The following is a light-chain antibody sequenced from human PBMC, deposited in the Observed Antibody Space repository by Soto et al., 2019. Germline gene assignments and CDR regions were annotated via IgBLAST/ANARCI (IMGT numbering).Light chain of an antibody. J-gene: IGKJ4*01. V-gene: IGKV1-39*01. CDR3: LQTFCSPLT. Sequence: DIQMTQSPSSLSASVGDRVTITCRASQSINNYLSWYQQKSGKASDRLIFGASTLASGVPSRFSGSGSGTNFTLTISGLQPEDLSTYVCLQTFCSPLTFGGGTKVDIK. CDR2: GAS. CDR1: QSINNY.